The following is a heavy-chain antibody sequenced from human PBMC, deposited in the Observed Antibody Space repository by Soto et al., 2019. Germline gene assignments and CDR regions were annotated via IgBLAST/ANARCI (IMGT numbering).Heavy chain of an antibody. D-gene: IGHD3-10*01. V-gene: IGHV3-9*01. J-gene: IGHJ4*02. CDR1: GFFFEDYA. CDR2: ISWNSGNI. CDR3: AKDMRSSQGGSYAAEL. Sequence: GGSLRLSCAASGFFFEDYAMHWVRQAPGKGLEWVSAISWNSGNIGYADSVKGRFTISRDNAKNSLYLQMNSLRTEDTAFYFCAKDMRSSQGGSYAAELWGQGTLVTVSS.